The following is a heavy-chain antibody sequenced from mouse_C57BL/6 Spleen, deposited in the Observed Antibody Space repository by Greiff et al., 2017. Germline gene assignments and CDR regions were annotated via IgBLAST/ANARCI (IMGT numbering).Heavy chain of an antibody. CDR2: INPSTGGT. CDR1: GYSFTGYY. Sequence: EVKLMESGPELVKPGASVKISCKASGYSFTGYYMNWVKQSPEKSLEWIGEINPSTGGTTYNQKFKAKATLTVDKSSSTAYMQLRSLTSEDSAVYYCARWDSNFDYWGQGTTLTVSS. V-gene: IGHV1-42*01. J-gene: IGHJ2*01. CDR3: ARWDSNFDY. D-gene: IGHD2-5*01.